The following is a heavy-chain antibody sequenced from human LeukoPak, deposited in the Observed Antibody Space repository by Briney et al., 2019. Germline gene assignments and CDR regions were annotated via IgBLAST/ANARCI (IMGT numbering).Heavy chain of an antibody. D-gene: IGHD4-17*01. J-gene: IGHJ4*02. V-gene: IGHV1-2*02. CDR3: ARDLSGATVNLDY. CDR1: GYTFTGYY. CDR2: INPNSGGT. Sequence: ASVKVSCKASGYTFTGYYMHWVRQAPGQGLEWMGWINPNSGGTNYAQKFQGRVTITADKSTSTAYMELSSLRSEDTAVYYCARDLSGATVNLDYWGQGTQVTVSS.